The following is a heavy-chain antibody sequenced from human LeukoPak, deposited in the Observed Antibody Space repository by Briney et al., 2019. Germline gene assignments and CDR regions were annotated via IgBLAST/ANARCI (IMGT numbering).Heavy chain of an antibody. CDR3: ARVGPYSDFDY. V-gene: IGHV4-30-4*01. D-gene: IGHD4-11*01. J-gene: IGHJ4*02. CDR1: GGSISSGDYY. CDR2: IYYSGST. Sequence: SETLSLTCTVSGGSISSGDYYWSWIRQPPGKGLEWIGYIYYSGSTYYNPSLKSRVTISVDTSKNQFSLKLSSVTAADTAVYYCARVGPYSDFDYWGQGTLVTVSS.